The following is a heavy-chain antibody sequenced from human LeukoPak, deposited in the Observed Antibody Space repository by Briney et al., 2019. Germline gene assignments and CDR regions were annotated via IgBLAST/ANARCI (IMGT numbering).Heavy chain of an antibody. J-gene: IGHJ4*02. Sequence: GGSLRLSCAASGFTFDDYAMHWVRQAPGKGLEWVSGISWNSGSIGYADSVKGRFTISRDNAKNSLYLQMNSLRAEDTALYYCAKDNHGDYEGQIGYWGQGTLVTVSS. CDR3: AKDNHGDYEGQIGY. D-gene: IGHD4-17*01. V-gene: IGHV3-9*01. CDR2: ISWNSGSI. CDR1: GFTFDDYA.